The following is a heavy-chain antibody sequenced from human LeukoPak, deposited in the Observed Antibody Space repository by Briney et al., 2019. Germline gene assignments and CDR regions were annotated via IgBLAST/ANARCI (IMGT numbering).Heavy chain of an antibody. CDR2: ISYDGSNK. CDR1: GFTFSSYA. CDR3: ARARDDYDILTGYRGRNWFDP. Sequence: PGGSLRLSCVASGFTFSSYAMHWVRQAPGKGLEWVAVISYDGSNKYYADSVKGRFTISRDNSKNTLYLQMNSLRAEDTAVYYCARARDDYDILTGYRGRNWFDPWGQGTLVTVSS. J-gene: IGHJ5*02. D-gene: IGHD3-9*01. V-gene: IGHV3-30-3*01.